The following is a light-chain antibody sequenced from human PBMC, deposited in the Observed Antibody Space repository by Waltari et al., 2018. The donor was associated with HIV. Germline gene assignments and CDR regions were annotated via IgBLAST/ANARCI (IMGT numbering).Light chain of an antibody. V-gene: IGKV3-11*01. CDR2: DAS. Sequence: VVLTQSPATLSLSPGERVTLSCRASQSISNSLVWYQQQPGQSPRLLIYDASSRAIGIPTRFSGSGSGTDFTLTISSLQHEDFAVYYCQHRINGPSSTFGPGTKVDIK. J-gene: IGKJ3*01. CDR3: QHRINGPSST. CDR1: QSISNS.